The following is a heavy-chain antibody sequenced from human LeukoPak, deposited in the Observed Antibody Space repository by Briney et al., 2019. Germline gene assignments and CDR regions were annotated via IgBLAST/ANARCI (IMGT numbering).Heavy chain of an antibody. J-gene: IGHJ4*02. D-gene: IGHD2-21*02. CDR1: GFTFDDYA. CDR3: AKVDYCGGDCLFFDY. Sequence: GGSLRLSCAASGFTFDDYAMHWVRQAPGKGLEWVSGISWNSGSIGYADSVKGRFTISRDNAKNSLYLQMNSLRAEDTALYYCAKVDYCGGDCLFFDYWGRGTLVTVSS. V-gene: IGHV3-9*01. CDR2: ISWNSGSI.